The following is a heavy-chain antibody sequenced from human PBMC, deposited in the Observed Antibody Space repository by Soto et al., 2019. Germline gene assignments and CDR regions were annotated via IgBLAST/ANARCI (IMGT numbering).Heavy chain of an antibody. CDR1: GGTFSSYA. D-gene: IGHD2-15*01. CDR2: IIPIFGTA. CDR3: GRRHGGYCSGGSCLPFYYYYGMDV. Sequence: QVQLVQSGAEVKKPGSSVKVSCKASGGTFSSYAISWVRQAPGQGLEWMGGIIPIFGTANYAQKFQGRVTITADKSTSTAYMELSSLRSEDTAVYYCGRRHGGYCSGGSCLPFYYYYGMDVWGQGTTVTVSS. J-gene: IGHJ6*02. V-gene: IGHV1-69*06.